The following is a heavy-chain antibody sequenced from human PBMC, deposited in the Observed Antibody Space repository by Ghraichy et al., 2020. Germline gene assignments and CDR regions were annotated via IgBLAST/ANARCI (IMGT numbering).Heavy chain of an antibody. CDR1: GFTFSNYW. Sequence: GESLNISCAASGFTFSNYWMSWVRQAPGKGLEWVANINQDGSEKYYVDSVKGRFTISRDNAKNSLYLQMNSLRAEDTAVYYCATEYGDFFDYWGQGTLVTVSS. CDR2: INQDGSEK. CDR3: ATEYGDFFDY. D-gene: IGHD4-17*01. J-gene: IGHJ4*02. V-gene: IGHV3-7*03.